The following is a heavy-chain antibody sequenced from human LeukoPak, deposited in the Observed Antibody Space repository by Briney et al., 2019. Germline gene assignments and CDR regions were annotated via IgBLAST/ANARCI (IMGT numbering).Heavy chain of an antibody. D-gene: IGHD6-19*01. CDR1: EFIFSSYS. CDR2: ISSSSSYI. Sequence: PGGSLRLSCAASEFIFSSYSMNWVRQAPGKGLEWVSSISSSSSYIYYADSVKGRFTISRDNAKNSPYLQMNSLRAEDTAVYYCARGEYSSGWVYYYYMDVWGKGTTVTVSS. V-gene: IGHV3-21*01. CDR3: ARGEYSSGWVYYYYMDV. J-gene: IGHJ6*03.